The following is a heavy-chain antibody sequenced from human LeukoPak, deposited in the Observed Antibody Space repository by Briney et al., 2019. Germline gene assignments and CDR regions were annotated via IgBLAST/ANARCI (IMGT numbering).Heavy chain of an antibody. CDR3: AKGTSNPPGIAVAGEGAYYYYGMDV. D-gene: IGHD6-19*01. Sequence: GGSLRLSCAASGFTFTSYGMHWVRQAPGKGLEWVSSISSSSSYISYADSVKGRFTISRDNAKNSLYLQMNSLRAEDTDVYYCAKGTSNPPGIAVAGEGAYYYYGMDVWGQGTTVTVSS. CDR2: ISSSSSYI. J-gene: IGHJ6*02. CDR1: GFTFTSYG. V-gene: IGHV3-21*04.